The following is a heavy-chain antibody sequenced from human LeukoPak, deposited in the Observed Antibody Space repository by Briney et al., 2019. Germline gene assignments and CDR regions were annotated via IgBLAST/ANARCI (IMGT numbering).Heavy chain of an antibody. CDR2: IVVGSGNT. CDR1: GFTFTKSA. Sequence: SVKVSCKASGFTFTKSALQWLRQARGQRLEWIGWIVVGSGNTDYAQKFQERVTITRDMFTSTAYMELSSLRSEDTAVYYCAAGLRGPTVTGKYYYYGMDVWGQGTTVTVSS. CDR3: AAGLRGPTVTGKYYYYGMDV. J-gene: IGHJ6*02. D-gene: IGHD4-11*01. V-gene: IGHV1-58*01.